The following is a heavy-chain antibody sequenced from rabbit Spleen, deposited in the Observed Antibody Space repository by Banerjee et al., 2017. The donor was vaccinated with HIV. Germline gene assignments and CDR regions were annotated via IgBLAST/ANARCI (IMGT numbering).Heavy chain of an antibody. CDR3: ARDLVAIIGWNFNL. CDR2: INTATGKG. D-gene: IGHD1-1*01. J-gene: IGHJ4*01. Sequence: QSLEESGGGLVRPGASLTLTCKASGFSFSDRDVMCWVRQAPGKGLEWIACINTATGKGVYASWVNGRFTISRTSSTTVTLQMTSPTAADTATYFCARDLVAIIGWNFNLWGPGTLVTVS. CDR1: GFSFSDRDV. V-gene: IGHV1S40*01.